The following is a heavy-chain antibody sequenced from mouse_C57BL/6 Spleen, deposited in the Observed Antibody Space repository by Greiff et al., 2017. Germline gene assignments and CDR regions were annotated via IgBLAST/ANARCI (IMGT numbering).Heavy chain of an antibody. J-gene: IGHJ3*01. CDR1: GYTFTNYC. Sequence: QVQLQQSGAELVMPGASVKLSCKASGYTFTNYCMHWVKQRPGKGLEWIGEIDPYDSYTNYNQKLKGKSTLTVDKSSSTAYMQLSSLTSEDSAVYYCARSGYYSNVDWFAYWGQGTLVTVSA. D-gene: IGHD2-5*01. V-gene: IGHV1-69*01. CDR2: IDPYDSYT. CDR3: ARSGYYSNVDWFAY.